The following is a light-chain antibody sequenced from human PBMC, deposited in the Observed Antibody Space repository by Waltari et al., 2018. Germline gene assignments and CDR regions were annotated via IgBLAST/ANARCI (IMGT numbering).Light chain of an antibody. V-gene: IGLV2-14*01. J-gene: IGLJ1*01. CDR2: EVS. CDR3: SSYTTSSAPGV. Sequence: QSALTQPASVSGPPGQSITISCAGTDSDVGASEFVSGYQQHPGKAPHLIIYEVSNRPAGISNRFSASKSGNTASLTISGLQAEDEADYYCSSYTTSSAPGVFGTGTRVTVL. CDR1: DSDVGASEF.